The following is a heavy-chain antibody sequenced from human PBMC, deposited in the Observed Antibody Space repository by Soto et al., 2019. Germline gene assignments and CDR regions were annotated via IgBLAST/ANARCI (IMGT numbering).Heavy chain of an antibody. J-gene: IGHJ4*02. D-gene: IGHD3-3*01. CDR1: GGIFISYP. V-gene: IGHV1-69*13. Sequence: SVKVSCKASGGIFISYPISWVRQAPGQGLEWMGGIIPVFGTAYYAQKFQGRVTITADESTNTAYMELSSLKYEDTAMYYCARGGSGYTWFNEYWGQGTLVTVSS. CDR2: IIPVFGTA. CDR3: ARGGSGYTWFNEY.